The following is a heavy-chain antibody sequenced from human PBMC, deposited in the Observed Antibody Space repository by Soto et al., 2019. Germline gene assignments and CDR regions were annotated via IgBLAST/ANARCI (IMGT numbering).Heavy chain of an antibody. J-gene: IGHJ6*02. V-gene: IGHV1-2*02. CDR2: VYTSSGGT. Sequence: QVQLVQSGAEVKQPGASVKVSRKASGYTFSVYHVHWVRQAPGQGLEWMGWVYTSSGGTSYAQRFAGRVTMTRDTAINTAYLELGRLTSDQTAVYYCAKELQRGQDGWGQGTTVIVSS. CDR1: GYTFSVYH. CDR3: AKELQRGQDG. D-gene: IGHD1-7*01.